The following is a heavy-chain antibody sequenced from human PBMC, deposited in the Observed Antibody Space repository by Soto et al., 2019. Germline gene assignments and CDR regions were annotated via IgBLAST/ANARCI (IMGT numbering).Heavy chain of an antibody. CDR2: ISAYNGNT. D-gene: IGHD5-18*01. CDR3: AALQLWFRGQPNLFDP. Sequence: ASVKVSCKASGYTFTSYGISWVRQAPGQGLEWMGWISAYNGNTNYAQKLQGRVTMTTDTSTSTAYMELRCLRSDDTAVYYCAALQLWFRGQPNLFDPCGQRTLVTVSS. V-gene: IGHV1-18*01. J-gene: IGHJ5*02. CDR1: GYTFTSYG.